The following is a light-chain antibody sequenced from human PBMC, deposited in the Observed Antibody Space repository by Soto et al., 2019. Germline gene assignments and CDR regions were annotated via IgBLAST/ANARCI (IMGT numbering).Light chain of an antibody. CDR2: EVS. CDR1: SSDVGNDNF. CDR3: SSYTTINTLCFV. Sequence: QSVLTQPASVSGSPGQSITISCTGTSSDVGNDNFVSWYQHHPGKAPKLIIYEVSYRPSGVSHRFSGSKSGNTASLTISGLQSEDEADYDWSSYTTINTLCFVSGNGTKVTVL. V-gene: IGLV2-14*01. J-gene: IGLJ1*01.